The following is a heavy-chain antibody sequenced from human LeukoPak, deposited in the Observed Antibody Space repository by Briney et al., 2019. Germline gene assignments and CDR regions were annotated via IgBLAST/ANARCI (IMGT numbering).Heavy chain of an antibody. J-gene: IGHJ5*02. CDR2: INHSGRT. CDR1: GGSFSGYY. Sequence: SETLSLTCAVYGGSFSGYYWSWIRQPPGKGLEWIGEINHSGRTNYNPSLKSRVTISVDTSKNQFSLKLSSVTAADTAVYYCARGGDRQFDPWGQGTLVTVSS. CDR3: ARGGDRQFDP. D-gene: IGHD5-24*01. V-gene: IGHV4-34*01.